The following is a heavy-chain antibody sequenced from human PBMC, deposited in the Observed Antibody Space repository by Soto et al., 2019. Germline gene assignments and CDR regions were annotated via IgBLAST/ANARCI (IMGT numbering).Heavy chain of an antibody. D-gene: IGHD2-2*01. CDR1: GGSISSSSYY. J-gene: IGHJ6*02. CDR2: IYYSGST. CDR3: ARLSYQLLFHRYYYHGMDV. Sequence: QLQLQESGPGLVKPSETLSLTCTVSGGSISSSSYYWGWIRQPPGKGLEWIGSIYYSGSTYYNPSLKSRVTISVDTSKNQFSLKLSSVTAADTAVYYCARLSYQLLFHRYYYHGMDVWGQGTTVTGSS. V-gene: IGHV4-39*01.